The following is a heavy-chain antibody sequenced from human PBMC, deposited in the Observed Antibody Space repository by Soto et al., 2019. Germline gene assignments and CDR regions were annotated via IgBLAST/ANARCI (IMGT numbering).Heavy chain of an antibody. CDR1: GGSISSGGYY. CDR3: AREGDGTAFDI. CDR2: IYYSGST. V-gene: IGHV4-31*03. D-gene: IGHD2-15*01. Sequence: SETLSLTCTVSGGSISSGGYYWSWIRQHPGKGLEWIGYIYYSGSTYYNPSLKSRVTISVDTSKNQFSLKLSSVTAADTAVYYCAREGDGTAFDIWGQGTMVTVPS. J-gene: IGHJ3*02.